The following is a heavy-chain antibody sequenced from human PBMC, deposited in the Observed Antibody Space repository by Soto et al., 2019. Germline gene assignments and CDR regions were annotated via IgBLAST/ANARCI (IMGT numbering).Heavy chain of an antibody. V-gene: IGHV3-9*01. CDR1: GFTFDDYA. Sequence: SLRLSCAASGFTFDDYAMHWVRQAPGKGLEWVSGISWNSGSTGYADSVKGRFTISRDNAKNSLYLQMNSLRSEDTALYYCAKDMGYDLSPLGYFDYWGQGTLVTVSS. D-gene: IGHD5-12*01. CDR3: AKDMGYDLSPLGYFDY. J-gene: IGHJ4*02. CDR2: ISWNSGST.